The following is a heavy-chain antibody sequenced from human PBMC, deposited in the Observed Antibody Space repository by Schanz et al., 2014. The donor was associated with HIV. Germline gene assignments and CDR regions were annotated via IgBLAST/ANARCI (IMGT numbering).Heavy chain of an antibody. V-gene: IGHV1-46*01. Sequence: QVSLVQSGAEVKKPGASVRVSCEASGYDFGYLDINWVRQAPGQGLEWMGLINPYDGSTSNAQKFQGRVTMTRDTSISTAYLELSRLTLDDTAVYYCARIRTKGVTGTYDWGQGTLVTVSS. CDR2: INPYDGST. J-gene: IGHJ4*02. CDR3: ARIRTKGVTGTYD. CDR1: GYDFGYLD. D-gene: IGHD1-1*01.